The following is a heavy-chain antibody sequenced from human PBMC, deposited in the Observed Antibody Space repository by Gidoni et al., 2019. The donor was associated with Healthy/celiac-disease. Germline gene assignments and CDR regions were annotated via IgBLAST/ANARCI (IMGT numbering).Heavy chain of an antibody. CDR3: ARGNRIAANGLDWFDP. V-gene: IGHV1-69*06. CDR2: IIPIFGTA. D-gene: IGHD6-13*01. Sequence: QVQLVQSGAEVKKPGSSVKVSCKASGGTFSSYAISWVRQAPGQGLEWMGGIIPIFGTANYAQKFQGRVTITADKSTSTDYMELSSLRSEDTAVYYCARGNRIAANGLDWFDPWGQGTLVTVSS. J-gene: IGHJ5*02. CDR1: GGTFSSYA.